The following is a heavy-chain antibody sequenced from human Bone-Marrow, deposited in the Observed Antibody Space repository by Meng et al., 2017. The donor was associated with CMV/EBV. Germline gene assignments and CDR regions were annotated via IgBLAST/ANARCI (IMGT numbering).Heavy chain of an antibody. J-gene: IGHJ4*02. CDR1: GFTFSSYA. V-gene: IGHV3-66*02. CDR2: IYSGGST. Sequence: GGSLRLSCAASGFTFSSYAMSWVRQAPGKGLEWVSVIYSGGSTYYADSVKGRFTISRDNSKNTLYLQMNSLRAEDTAVYYCARERRITIFGVVIPYYYFDYWGQGTLVTVSS. D-gene: IGHD3-3*01. CDR3: ARERRITIFGVVIPYYYFDY.